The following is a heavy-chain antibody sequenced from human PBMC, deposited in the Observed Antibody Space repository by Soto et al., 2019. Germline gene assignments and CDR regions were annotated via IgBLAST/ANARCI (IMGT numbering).Heavy chain of an antibody. CDR1: GDSINSNYC. V-gene: IGHV4-4*02. CDR2: IYYSGGT. Sequence: QVQLQESGPGLVRPSGTLSLTCAVSGDSINSNYCWTWVRQPPGKGLEWIAEIYYSGGTSYNPSLKSRVTISMDKSKNRFSLNLTSVTAADTAMYYCARDTGWGLGYWGQGTLVTVSS. J-gene: IGHJ4*02. D-gene: IGHD6-19*01. CDR3: ARDTGWGLGY.